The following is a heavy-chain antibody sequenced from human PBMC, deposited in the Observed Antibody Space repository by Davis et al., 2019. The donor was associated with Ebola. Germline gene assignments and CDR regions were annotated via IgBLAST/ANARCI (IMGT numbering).Heavy chain of an antibody. V-gene: IGHV1-18*01. CDR3: ARDQTYYYDSSGSFDY. CDR2: ISAYNGNT. Sequence: ASVKVSCKASGYTFTSYGISWVRQAPGQGPEWMGWISAYNGNTNYAQKLQGRVTMTTDTSTSTAYMELRSLRSDDTAVYYCARDQTYYYDSSGSFDYWGQGTLVTVSS. CDR1: GYTFTSYG. J-gene: IGHJ4*02. D-gene: IGHD3-22*01.